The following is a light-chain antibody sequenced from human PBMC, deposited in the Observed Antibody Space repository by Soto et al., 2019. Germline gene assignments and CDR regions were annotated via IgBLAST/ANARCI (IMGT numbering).Light chain of an antibody. Sequence: ALTQPRSVSGSPGQSVTISCTGTGSDVGGYNYVSWYQQHPGKAPKLMIYDVSKRPSGVPDPFSGSKSGNTASLTISGLQAEDEADYYCCSYAGSYTYVFGTGTKVTVL. V-gene: IGLV2-11*01. CDR3: CSYAGSYTYV. CDR2: DVS. CDR1: GSDVGGYNY. J-gene: IGLJ1*01.